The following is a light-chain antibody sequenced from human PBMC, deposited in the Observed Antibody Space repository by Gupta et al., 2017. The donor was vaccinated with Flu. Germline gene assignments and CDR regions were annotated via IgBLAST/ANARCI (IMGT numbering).Light chain of an antibody. J-gene: IGLJ3*02. CDR1: NIGSKT. V-gene: IGLV3-21*02. Sequence: YVLTQPPSVSLAPGQTATIICGGNNIGSKTVNWYQQKPGQAPMGVIEDDDDRPSGIPERFAAYNAGNTATRKISRVEAGDEADDDWQVCDTSNEQGGCGGGTKLTV. CDR3: QVCDTSNEQGG. CDR2: DDD.